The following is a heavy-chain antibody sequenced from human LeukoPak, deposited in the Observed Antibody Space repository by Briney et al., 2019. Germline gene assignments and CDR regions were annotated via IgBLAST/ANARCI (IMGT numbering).Heavy chain of an antibody. CDR1: GGSFSGYY. J-gene: IGHJ5*02. D-gene: IGHD3-10*01. CDR3: ARGFSEVRGSPVWFDP. Sequence: PSETLSLTXAVYGGSFSGYYWSWIRQPPGKGLEWIGEINHSGSTNYNPSLKSRVTISVDTSKNQFSLKLSSVTAADTAEYYCARGFSEVRGSPVWFDPWGQGTLVTVSS. CDR2: INHSGST. V-gene: IGHV4-34*01.